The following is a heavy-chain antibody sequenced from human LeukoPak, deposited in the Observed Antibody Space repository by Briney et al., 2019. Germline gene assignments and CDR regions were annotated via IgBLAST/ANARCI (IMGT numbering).Heavy chain of an antibody. V-gene: IGHV1-2*02. J-gene: IGHJ6*03. CDR3: ARNAAAAGFYYMDV. CDR2: INPNSGGT. Sequence: ASVKVSCKASGYTFTGYYMHWVRQAPGQGLEWMGWINPNSGGTNYAQKFQGRVTMTRDTSISTAYMELSRLRSHDTAVYYCARNAAAAGFYYMDVWGKGTTVTISS. CDR1: GYTFTGYY. D-gene: IGHD6-13*01.